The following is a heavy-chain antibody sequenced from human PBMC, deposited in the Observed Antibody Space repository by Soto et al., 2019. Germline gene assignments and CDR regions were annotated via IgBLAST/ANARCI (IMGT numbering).Heavy chain of an antibody. CDR1: GGSISSSNW. CDR3: ARGRSLEYSRLVFED. V-gene: IGHV4-4*02. CDR2: IYHSGRT. D-gene: IGHD5-12*01. Sequence: PSETLSLTCAVSGGSISSSNWWSWVRQPPGKGLEWIGEIYHSGRTNYIPSLKSRVTISVDKSKNQFSLKLNSVTAADTAVYYCARGRSLEYSRLVFEDWGQGFLVTVSS. J-gene: IGHJ4*02.